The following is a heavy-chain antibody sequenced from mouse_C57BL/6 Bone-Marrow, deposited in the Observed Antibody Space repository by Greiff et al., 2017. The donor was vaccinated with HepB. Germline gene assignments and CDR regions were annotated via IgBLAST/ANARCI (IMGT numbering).Heavy chain of an antibody. CDR2: IHPNSGST. D-gene: IGHD2-13*01. Sequence: VQLQQPGAELVKPGASVKLSCKASGYTFTSYWMHWVKQRPGQGLEWIGMIHPNSGSTNYNEKFKSKATLTVDKSSSTAYMQLSSLTSEDSAVYYCARWGDAPYAIDYWGQGTSVTVSS. V-gene: IGHV1-64*01. CDR3: ARWGDAPYAIDY. J-gene: IGHJ4*01. CDR1: GYTFTSYW.